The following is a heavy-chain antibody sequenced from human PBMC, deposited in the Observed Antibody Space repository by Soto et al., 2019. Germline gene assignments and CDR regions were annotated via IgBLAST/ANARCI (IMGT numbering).Heavy chain of an antibody. D-gene: IGHD2-15*01. CDR1: GFTFSSYG. Sequence: GGSLRLSCAASGFTFSSYGMHWVRQAPGKGLEWVAVIWYDGSNKYYADSVKGRFTISRDNSKNTLYLQMNSLRAEDTAVYYCARDLRSSVVAARIAAPYYWGQGTLVTVSS. CDR3: ARDLRSSVVAARIAAPYY. J-gene: IGHJ4*02. V-gene: IGHV3-33*01. CDR2: IWYDGSNK.